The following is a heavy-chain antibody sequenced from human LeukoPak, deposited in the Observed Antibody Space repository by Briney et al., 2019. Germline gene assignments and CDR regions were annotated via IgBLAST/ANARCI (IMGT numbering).Heavy chain of an antibody. J-gene: IGHJ4*02. V-gene: IGHV3-9*01. CDR2: ISWNSGSI. Sequence: GGSLRLSCAGSGFSFSNYAMHWVRQAPGKGLEWVSGISWNSGSIGYADSVKGRFTISRDNAKNSLYLQMNSLRAEDTALYYCANSRSSRDPFDYWGQGTLVTVSS. CDR3: ANSRSSRDPFDY. CDR1: GFSFSNYA. D-gene: IGHD6-13*01.